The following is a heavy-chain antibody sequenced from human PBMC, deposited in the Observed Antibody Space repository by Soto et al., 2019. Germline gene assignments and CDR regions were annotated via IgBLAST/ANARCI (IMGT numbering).Heavy chain of an antibody. CDR3: ARSLGYCSGGSCYPPLDFDY. D-gene: IGHD2-15*01. V-gene: IGHV4-31*03. CDR1: GGSISSGGYY. Sequence: SETLSLTCTVSGGSISSGGYYWSWIRQHPGKGLEWIGYIYYGGSTYYNPSLKSRVTISVDTSKNQFSLKLSSVTAADTAVYYCARSLGYCSGGSCYPPLDFDYWGQGTLVTVSS. CDR2: IYYGGST. J-gene: IGHJ4*02.